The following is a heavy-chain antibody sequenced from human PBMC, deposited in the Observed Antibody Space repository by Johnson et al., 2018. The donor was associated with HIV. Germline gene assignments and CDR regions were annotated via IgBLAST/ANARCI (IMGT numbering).Heavy chain of an antibody. CDR1: GFTFSSNY. Sequence: VQLVESGGGVVQPGRSLRLSCAASGFTFSSNYMSWVRQAPGKGLEWVSVIYSGGSTYYADSVKGRFTISRDNSKNTLYLQMNSLRAEDTAVYYCARAWVNYYDSPDAFDIWGQGTMVTVSS. D-gene: IGHD3-22*01. J-gene: IGHJ3*02. CDR2: IYSGGST. CDR3: ARAWVNYYDSPDAFDI. V-gene: IGHV3-66*01.